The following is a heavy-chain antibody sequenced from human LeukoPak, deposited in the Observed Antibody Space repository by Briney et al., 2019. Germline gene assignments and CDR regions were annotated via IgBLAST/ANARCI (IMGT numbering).Heavy chain of an antibody. J-gene: IGHJ4*02. CDR1: GYTFISYG. CDR3: ARDCIGCHGFDY. CDR2: VSAYADDT. Sequence: ASVKVSCKASGYTFISYGISWVRQAPGQGLEWMGWVSAYADDTNYVQKFQGRVTMTTDTSTSTAYMELRSLRFDDTAVYYCARDCIGCHGFDYWGQGSLVTVSS. D-gene: IGHD2-15*01. V-gene: IGHV1-18*01.